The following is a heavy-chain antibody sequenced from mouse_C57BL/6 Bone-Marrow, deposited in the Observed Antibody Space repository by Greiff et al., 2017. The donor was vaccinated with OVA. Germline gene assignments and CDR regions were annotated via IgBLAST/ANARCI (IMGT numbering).Heavy chain of an antibody. CDR2: IDPNSGGT. D-gene: IGHD2-1*01. CDR1: GYTFTSYW. J-gene: IGHJ2*01. V-gene: IGHV1-72*01. Sequence: QVQLQQSGAELVKPGASVKLSCKASGYTFTSYWMHWVKQRPGRGLEWIGRIDPNSGGTRYNEKFKSKATLTVDKPSSTAYMQLSSLTSEDAAVYYCARAYGNSYFYFGYWGQGTTLTFSS. CDR3: ARAYGNSYFYFGY.